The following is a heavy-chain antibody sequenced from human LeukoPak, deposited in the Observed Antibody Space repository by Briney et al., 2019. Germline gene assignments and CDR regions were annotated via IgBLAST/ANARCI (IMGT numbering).Heavy chain of an antibody. CDR2: INHSGST. CDR1: GGSFSGYY. J-gene: IGHJ4*02. V-gene: IGHV4-34*01. D-gene: IGHD5-18*01. Sequence: SETLSLTCAVYGGSFSGYYWSWIRQPPGKGLEWIGEINHSGSTNYNPSLKSRVTISVDTSKNRFSLKLSSVTAADTAVYYCARGNGYGGLDHWGQGTVVTVSS. CDR3: ARGNGYGGLDH.